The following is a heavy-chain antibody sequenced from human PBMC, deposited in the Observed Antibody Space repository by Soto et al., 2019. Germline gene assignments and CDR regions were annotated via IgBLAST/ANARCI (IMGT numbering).Heavy chain of an antibody. Sequence: PGESLKISCKGSGYSFTNYWIGWVRQMPGKGLEWMGIIYPGDSDTRYSPSFQGQVTISADKSISTAYLQWSSLKASDTAMYYCARWTRFGELPYYYYGMDVWGQGTTVTVSS. D-gene: IGHD3-10*01. CDR2: IYPGDSDT. V-gene: IGHV5-51*01. J-gene: IGHJ6*02. CDR3: ARWTRFGELPYYYYGMDV. CDR1: GYSFTNYW.